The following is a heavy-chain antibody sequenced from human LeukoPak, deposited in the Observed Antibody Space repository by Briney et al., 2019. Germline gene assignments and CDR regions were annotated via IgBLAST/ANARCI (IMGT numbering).Heavy chain of an antibody. V-gene: IGHV3-7*04. CDR2: INQDGSEK. CDR3: AGGVNYFDY. CDR1: GFTLSSYW. Sequence: PGGSLRLSCAASGFTLSSYWMSWVRQAPGEGLEWVANINQDGSEKYYVDSVKGRFTISRDNAKNSLYLQMNSLRAEDTAVYYCAGGVNYFDYWGQGTLVTVSS. J-gene: IGHJ4*02. D-gene: IGHD4-23*01.